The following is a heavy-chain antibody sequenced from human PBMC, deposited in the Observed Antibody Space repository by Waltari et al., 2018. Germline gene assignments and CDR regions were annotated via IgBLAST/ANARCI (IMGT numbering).Heavy chain of an antibody. CDR2: IYHSGST. CDR3: IVAAGKGYFDY. Sequence: QVQLQESGPGLVKPSQTLSLTCTVSGGSISSGYYWGWIRQPPGKGLEWIGSIYHSGSTYYNPSLKSRVTISVDTSKNQFSLKLSSVTAADTAVYYCIVAAGKGYFDYWGQGTLVTVSS. CDR1: GGSISSGYY. J-gene: IGHJ4*02. D-gene: IGHD2-21*01. V-gene: IGHV4-38-2*02.